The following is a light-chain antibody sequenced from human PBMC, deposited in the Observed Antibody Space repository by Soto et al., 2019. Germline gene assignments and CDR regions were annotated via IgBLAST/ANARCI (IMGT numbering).Light chain of an antibody. V-gene: IGKV3-15*01. CDR1: QSVFDN. J-gene: IGKJ5*01. CDR3: QQRSNWPIT. Sequence: MTQSPSTLSVSPGERATLSCRASQSVFDNLAWYQQKPGQAPRLLIYSASTRATGIPARFSGSGSGTDFTLTISRLEPEDSAVYYCQQRSNWPITCGQGTRREIK. CDR2: SAS.